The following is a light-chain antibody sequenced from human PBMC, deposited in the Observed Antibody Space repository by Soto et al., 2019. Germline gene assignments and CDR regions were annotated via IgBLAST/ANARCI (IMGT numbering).Light chain of an antibody. CDR3: QQYGTSPRT. CDR2: GAS. J-gene: IGKJ1*01. CDR1: QSVSSY. Sequence: EVVLTQSPATLSLSPGERATLSFRASQSVSSYLAWYQQKPGQAPRLLIYGASIRATGIPDRFSGGGSGTDFTLTISRLDPEDFAVYFCQQYGTSPRTFGQGTKVDIK. V-gene: IGKV3-20*01.